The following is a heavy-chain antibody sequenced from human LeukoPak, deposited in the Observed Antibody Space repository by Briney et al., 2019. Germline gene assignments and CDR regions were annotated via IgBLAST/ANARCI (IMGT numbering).Heavy chain of an antibody. CDR3: ICLTDPFDY. V-gene: IGHV3-49*04. Sequence: GGSLRLSCTGSGFTFGAHSMAWVRQAPGKGPEWVGFIRGRAYGRATGYTASVKGRFTISRDDSKSIVYLQMNCLRTEDTAVYYCICLTDPFDYWGQGSLVTVSS. J-gene: IGHJ4*02. CDR2: IRGRAYGRAT. CDR1: GFTFGAHS.